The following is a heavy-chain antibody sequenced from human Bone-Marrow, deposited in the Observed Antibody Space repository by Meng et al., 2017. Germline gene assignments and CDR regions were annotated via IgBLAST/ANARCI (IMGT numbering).Heavy chain of an antibody. CDR1: GASVSSGYW. J-gene: IGHJ4*02. CDR3: AASSGWYRIDS. D-gene: IGHD6-19*01. CDR2: FHHSGTT. V-gene: IGHV4-4*02. Sequence: QVQLQESGPGLVKPSGTLSLTFGVSGASVSSGYWWTWVRQPPGKGLEWIGEFHHSGTTNYNPSLRSRVTISVDTSKNQFSLRLTSVTAADTAVYYCAASSGWYRIDSWGQGTLVTVSS.